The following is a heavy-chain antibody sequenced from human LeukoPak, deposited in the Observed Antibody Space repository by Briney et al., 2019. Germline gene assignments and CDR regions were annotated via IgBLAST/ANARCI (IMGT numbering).Heavy chain of an antibody. CDR1: GYTFTRFG. V-gene: IGHV1-18*01. J-gene: IGHJ4*02. CDR2: ISAYNGST. Sequence: GATVKVSCKTSGYTFTRFGINWVRQAPGQGLEWMGWISAYNGSTKIAQNFQGRVTLTTDTSTSTVYMELRSLRPDDTAVYYCTRASFDYWGQGTLVTVSS. CDR3: TRASFDY.